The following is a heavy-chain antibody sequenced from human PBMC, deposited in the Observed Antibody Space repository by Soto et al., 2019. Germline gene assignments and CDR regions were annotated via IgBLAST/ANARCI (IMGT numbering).Heavy chain of an antibody. CDR3: ARGPGYYDSCGYHPKNYYYYYGMDV. Sequence: QVQLQQWGAGLLKPSETLSLTCAVYGGYFSGYYWSWIRQPPGKGLEWIGEINHSGSTNYNPSLTSRATISVDTPKNQFSLKLSSVTAADTAVYYRARGPGYYDSCGYHPKNYYYYYGMDVWGQGTTVTVSS. V-gene: IGHV4-34*01. CDR1: GGYFSGYY. CDR2: INHSGST. J-gene: IGHJ6*02. D-gene: IGHD3-22*01.